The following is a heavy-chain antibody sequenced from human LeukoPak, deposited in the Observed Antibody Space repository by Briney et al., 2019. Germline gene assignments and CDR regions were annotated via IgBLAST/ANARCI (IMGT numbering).Heavy chain of an antibody. CDR1: GGSISSGDYY. CDR2: IYYSGST. D-gene: IGHD3-16*02. Sequence: PSETLSLTCTVSGGSISSGDYYWSWIRQPPGKGLEWIGYIYYSGSTYYNPSLKSRVTISVDTSKNQFSLKLSSVTAADTAVYYCARGRRRIWYDYVWGSYRYTEFPSDYWGQGTLVTVSS. CDR3: ARGRRRIWYDYVWGSYRYTEFPSDY. J-gene: IGHJ4*02. V-gene: IGHV4-30-4*01.